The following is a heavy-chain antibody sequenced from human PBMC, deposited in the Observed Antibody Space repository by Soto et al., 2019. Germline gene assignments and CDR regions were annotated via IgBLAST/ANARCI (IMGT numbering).Heavy chain of an antibody. CDR1: GCSISSYY. Sequence: SETLSLTCTVSGCSISSYYWSWIRQPPGKGLEWIGYIYYSGSTNYNPSLKSRVTISVDTSKNQFSLKLSSVTAADTAVYYCARQQWLVLNAFDIWGQGTMVTVSS. J-gene: IGHJ3*02. D-gene: IGHD6-19*01. CDR3: ARQQWLVLNAFDI. CDR2: IYYSGST. V-gene: IGHV4-59*01.